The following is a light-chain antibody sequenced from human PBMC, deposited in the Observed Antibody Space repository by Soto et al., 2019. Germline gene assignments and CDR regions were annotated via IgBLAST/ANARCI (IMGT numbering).Light chain of an antibody. CDR3: AVWDDSLAVWV. Sequence: QSVLTQPPSASGTPGQSLTMSCSGSSSNIGSHFVYWYQHLPGTAPKLLIYRDAQRPSWVPARFFGSKSGTSAALAISGLRSEDEADYYCAVWDDSLAVWVFGGETKLTV. J-gene: IGLJ3*02. CDR2: RDA. CDR1: SSNIGSHF. V-gene: IGLV1-47*01.